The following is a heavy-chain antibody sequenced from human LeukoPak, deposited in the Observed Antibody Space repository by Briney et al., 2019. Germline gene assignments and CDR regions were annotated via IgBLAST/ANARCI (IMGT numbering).Heavy chain of an antibody. CDR2: INPNSGGT. CDR1: GYTFTGYY. CDR3: AREYSRSALAEYFQH. D-gene: IGHD6-6*01. Sequence: ASVKVSCKASGYTFTGYYMHWVRQAPGQGLEWMGWINPNSGGTNYARKFQGRVTMTRDTSISTAYMELSRLRSDDTAVYYCAREYSRSALAEYFQHWGQGTLVTVSS. V-gene: IGHV1-2*02. J-gene: IGHJ1*01.